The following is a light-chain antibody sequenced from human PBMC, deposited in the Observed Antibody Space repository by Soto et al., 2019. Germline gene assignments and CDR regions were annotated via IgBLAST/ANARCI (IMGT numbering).Light chain of an antibody. J-gene: IGKJ1*01. CDR3: QQYNNWPVT. CDR1: QSVSRN. Sequence: EIVMTPSPATLSASPGERATLFCRASQSVSRNLAWHQQKPGQAPRLLIYGVSTRATGVPARFSGSGSGTEFTLTISSLQSEDFAVYYCQQYNNWPVTFGQGTKVDI. V-gene: IGKV3-15*01. CDR2: GVS.